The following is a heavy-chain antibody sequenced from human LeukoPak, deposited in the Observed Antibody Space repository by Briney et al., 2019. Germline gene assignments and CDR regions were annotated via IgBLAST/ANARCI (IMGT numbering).Heavy chain of an antibody. D-gene: IGHD6-25*01. Sequence: GGSLRLSCSASGFTFSSYAMHWVRQAPGKGLEYVSAISSNGGSTYYADSVKGRFTISRDNSKNTLYLQMSSLRAEDTAVYYCARRAGGASPNAFDIWGQGTMVTVSS. CDR1: GFTFSSYA. CDR2: ISSNGGST. J-gene: IGHJ3*02. CDR3: ARRAGGASPNAFDI. V-gene: IGHV3-64D*06.